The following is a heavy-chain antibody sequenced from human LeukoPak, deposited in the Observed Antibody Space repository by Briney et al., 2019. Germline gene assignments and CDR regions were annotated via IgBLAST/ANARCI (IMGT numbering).Heavy chain of an antibody. D-gene: IGHD2/OR15-2a*01. V-gene: IGHV3-30-3*01. CDR3: VRDTVRIEYWLDP. CDR2: ISYDGSNN. Sequence: PGGSLRLSCAASGFTFGSHAMHWVRQTPGKGLEWVAVISYDGSNNYYADSVKGRFTISRDNSKNTLYLQMDSLRAEDTALYYCVRDTVRIEYWLDPWGQGTLVTVSP. CDR1: GFTFGSHA. J-gene: IGHJ5*02.